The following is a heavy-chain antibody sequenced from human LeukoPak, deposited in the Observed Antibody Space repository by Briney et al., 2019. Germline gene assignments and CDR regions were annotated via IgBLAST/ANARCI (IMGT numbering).Heavy chain of an antibody. D-gene: IGHD3-10*01. CDR2: INHSGST. CDR1: GGSLSNYY. V-gene: IGHV4-34*01. J-gene: IGHJ5*02. Sequence: SETLSLTCAVYGGSLSNYYWSWIRQPPGKGLEWIGEINHSGSTKFNPSLKSRVTILVDMSKSQFSLELRSVTAADTAVYYCARGPASGSDFAWFDPWGQGTLVTISS. CDR3: ARGPASGSDFAWFDP.